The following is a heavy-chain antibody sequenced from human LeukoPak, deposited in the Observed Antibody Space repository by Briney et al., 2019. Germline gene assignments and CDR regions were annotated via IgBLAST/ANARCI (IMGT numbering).Heavy chain of an antibody. Sequence: PGGSLRLSCAAPGFTFSSYAMSWVRQAPGKGLEWVSAISGSGGSTYYADSVKGRFTISRDNSKNTLYLQMNSLRAEDTAVYYCAKALLGYCSGGSCSLFDYWGQGTLVTVSS. CDR3: AKALLGYCSGGSCSLFDY. D-gene: IGHD2-15*01. CDR2: ISGSGGST. V-gene: IGHV3-23*01. J-gene: IGHJ4*02. CDR1: GFTFSSYA.